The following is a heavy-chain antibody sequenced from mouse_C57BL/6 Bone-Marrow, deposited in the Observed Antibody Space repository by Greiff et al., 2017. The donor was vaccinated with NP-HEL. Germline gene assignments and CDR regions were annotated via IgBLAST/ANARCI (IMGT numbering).Heavy chain of an antibody. Sequence: QVQLQQPGAELVRPGSSVKLSCKASGYTFTSYWMHWVKQRPIQGLEWIGNIDPSDSETHYNQKFKDKATLTVDKSSSTAYMQLTSLTSEDSAVCYCAGGVYAMDYGGQGTSVTVSA. CDR3: AGGVYAMDY. CDR1: GYTFTSYW. V-gene: IGHV1-52*01. CDR2: IDPSDSET. J-gene: IGHJ4*01.